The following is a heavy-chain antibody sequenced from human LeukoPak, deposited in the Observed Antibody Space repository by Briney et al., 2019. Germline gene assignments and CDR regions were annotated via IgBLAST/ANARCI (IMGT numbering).Heavy chain of an antibody. V-gene: IGHV4-31*03. CDR3: ARSWDTAMVPFDY. D-gene: IGHD5-18*01. CDR1: GGSISSGGYF. J-gene: IGHJ4*02. CDR2: IYYSGYT. Sequence: SQTLSLTCTVSGGSISSGGYFWSWSRQQPGKGLEWIVYIYYSGYTSYNPSRKSRVTISVDTSKNHFSLKLSSVTAADTAVYYCARSWDTAMVPFDYWGQGTLVTVSS.